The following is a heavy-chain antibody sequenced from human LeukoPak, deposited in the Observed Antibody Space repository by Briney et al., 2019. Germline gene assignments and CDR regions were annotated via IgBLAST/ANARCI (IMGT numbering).Heavy chain of an antibody. CDR2: ISAYNGNT. Sequence: ASVKVSCKASGYTFTSYGINWVRQAPGQGLEWMGWISAYNGNTKYAQKFQGRVTMTTDKSTSTAYMELRSLRSDDTAVYYCARDGSGSYDNWFDPWGQGTLVTVSS. CDR1: GYTFTSYG. J-gene: IGHJ5*02. D-gene: IGHD3-10*01. V-gene: IGHV1-18*01. CDR3: ARDGSGSYDNWFDP.